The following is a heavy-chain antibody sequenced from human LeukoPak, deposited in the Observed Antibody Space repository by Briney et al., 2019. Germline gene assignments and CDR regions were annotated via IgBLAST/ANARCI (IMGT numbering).Heavy chain of an antibody. Sequence: PGRSLRLSCAASGFTFSSYGMHWVRPAPGKGLEWVAVISYDGSNKYYADSVKGRFTISRDNSKNTLYLQMNSLRAEDTAVYYCANGPSAYYYDSSYWGQGTLVTVSS. D-gene: IGHD3-22*01. CDR3: ANGPSAYYYDSSY. CDR2: ISYDGSNK. J-gene: IGHJ4*02. V-gene: IGHV3-30*18. CDR1: GFTFSSYG.